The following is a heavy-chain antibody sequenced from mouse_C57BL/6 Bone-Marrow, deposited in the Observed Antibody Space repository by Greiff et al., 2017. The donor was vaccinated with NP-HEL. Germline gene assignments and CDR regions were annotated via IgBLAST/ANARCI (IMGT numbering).Heavy chain of an antibody. D-gene: IGHD2-1*01. CDR2: IYPGSGNP. CDR3: ASGRLPFFAY. CDR1: GYTFTDYY. V-gene: IGHV1-76*01. Sequence: VQLKQSGAELVRPGASVKLSCKASGYTFTDYYINWVKQRPGQGLEWIARIYPGSGNPYYNENFKGKATLTAEKSSSTAYMQLSSLTSEDSAVYFCASGRLPFFAYWGQGTLVTVSA. J-gene: IGHJ3*01.